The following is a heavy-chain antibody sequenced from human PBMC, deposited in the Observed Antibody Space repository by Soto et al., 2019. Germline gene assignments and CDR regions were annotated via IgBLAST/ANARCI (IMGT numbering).Heavy chain of an antibody. CDR3: ARLDSKIVATISSLGY. V-gene: IGHV4-34*01. Sequence: SETLSLTCAVYGGSFSGYYWSWIRQPPGKGLEWIGEINHSGSTNYNPSLKSRVTISVDTSKNQFSLKLSSVTASDTAMYYCARLDSKIVATISSLGYWGQGTLVTVSS. D-gene: IGHD5-12*01. CDR2: INHSGST. CDR1: GGSFSGYY. J-gene: IGHJ4*02.